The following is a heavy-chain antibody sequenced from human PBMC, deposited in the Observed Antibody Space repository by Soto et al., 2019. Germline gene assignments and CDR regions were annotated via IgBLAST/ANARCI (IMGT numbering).Heavy chain of an antibody. CDR3: AKAAVAGRYYYSGMDV. J-gene: IGHJ6*02. D-gene: IGHD6-19*01. Sequence: LRLSCAASGFTFSNYGMHWVRQAPGKGLEWVAVISYDGSNKYYADSVKGRFTISRDNSKNTLYLQMNSLRAEDTAVFYCAKAAVAGRYYYSGMDVWGQGTTVTVSS. V-gene: IGHV3-30*18. CDR1: GFTFSNYG. CDR2: ISYDGSNK.